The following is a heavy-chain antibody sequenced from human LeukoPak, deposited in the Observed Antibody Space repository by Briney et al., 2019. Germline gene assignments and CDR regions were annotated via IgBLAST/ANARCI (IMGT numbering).Heavy chain of an antibody. CDR3: ARDGMSAAAQRYFDY. J-gene: IGHJ4*02. Sequence: SETLSLTCTVSGGSISSYYWSWIRQPPGKGLEWIGYVYYSGSTNYNPSLKSRVTISIDTSKNQFSLKLSSVTAADTAVYYCARDGMSAAAQRYFDYWGQGTLVTVSS. CDR1: GGSISSYY. D-gene: IGHD6-13*01. V-gene: IGHV4-59*01. CDR2: VYYSGST.